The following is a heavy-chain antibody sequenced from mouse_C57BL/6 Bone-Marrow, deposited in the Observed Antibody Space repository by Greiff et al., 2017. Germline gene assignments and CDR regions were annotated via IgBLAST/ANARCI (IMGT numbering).Heavy chain of an antibody. V-gene: IGHV14-3*01. CDR1: GFNIKNTY. D-gene: IGHD2-1*01. J-gene: IGHJ4*01. CDR2: IDPANGNT. Sequence: EVKLQESVAELVRPGASVKLSCTASGFNIKNTYMHWVKQRPEQGLEWIGRIDPANGNTKYAPKFQGKATITADTSSNTAYLQLSSLTSEDTAIYYCARKRAFYYGNFYAMGYRGPGASATV. CDR3: ARKRAFYYGNFYAMGY.